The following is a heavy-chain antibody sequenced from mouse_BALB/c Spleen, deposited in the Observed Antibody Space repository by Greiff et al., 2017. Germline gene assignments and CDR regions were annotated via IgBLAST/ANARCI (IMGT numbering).Heavy chain of an antibody. CDR2: IWGDGST. D-gene: IGHD2-4*01. Sequence: QVQLKESGPGLVQPSQSLSITCTVSGFSLTGYGVNWVRQPPGKGLEWLGMIWGDGSTDYNSALKSRLSISKDNSKSQVFLKMNSLQTDDTARYYCARSFYYDDDGSLDYWGQGTTLTVSS. CDR3: ARSFYYDDDGSLDY. CDR1: GFSLTGYG. J-gene: IGHJ2*01. V-gene: IGHV2-6-7*01.